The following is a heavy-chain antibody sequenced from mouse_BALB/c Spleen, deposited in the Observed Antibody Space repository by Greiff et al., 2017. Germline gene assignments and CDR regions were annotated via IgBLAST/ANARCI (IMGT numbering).Heavy chain of an antibody. V-gene: IGHV1-14*01. Sequence: VQLKQSGPELVKPGASVKMSCKASGYTFTSYVMHWVKQKPGQGLEWIGYINPYNDGTKYNEKFKGKATLTSDKSSSTAYMELSSLTSEDSAVYYCARSGGEVRQGAWFAYWGQGTLVTVSA. CDR2: INPYNDGT. CDR1: GYTFTSYV. D-gene: IGHD2-14*01. J-gene: IGHJ3*01. CDR3: ARSGGEVRQGAWFAY.